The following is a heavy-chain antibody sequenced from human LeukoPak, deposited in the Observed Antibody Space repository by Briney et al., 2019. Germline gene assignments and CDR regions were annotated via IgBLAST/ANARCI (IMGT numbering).Heavy chain of an antibody. CDR3: AKDSSSGWYSGYNRFDP. V-gene: IGHV3-23*01. J-gene: IGHJ5*02. D-gene: IGHD6-19*01. CDR1: GFTFSSYA. Sequence: PGGSLRLSCAASGFTFSSYAMNWVRQAPGKGLEWVSGISGGGGSTYYADSVKGRFTISRDNSKNTLYLQMNSLRVEDTAVYYFAKDSSSGWYSGYNRFDPWGQGTLVTVSS. CDR2: ISGGGGST.